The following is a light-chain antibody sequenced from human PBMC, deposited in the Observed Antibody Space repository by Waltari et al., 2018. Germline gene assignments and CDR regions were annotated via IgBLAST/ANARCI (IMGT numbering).Light chain of an antibody. Sequence: SSEMTQEPAVSVALGQTVRITCQGGGLRTFYANWYQQKPGQAPLLVTYDENNRPSGIPDRFSGYRSGNTAALTISGAQAEDEADYYCNTRDISGDHLVFGSGTKVTVL. CDR3: NTRDISGDHLV. CDR2: DEN. J-gene: IGLJ1*01. CDR1: GLRTFY. V-gene: IGLV3-19*01.